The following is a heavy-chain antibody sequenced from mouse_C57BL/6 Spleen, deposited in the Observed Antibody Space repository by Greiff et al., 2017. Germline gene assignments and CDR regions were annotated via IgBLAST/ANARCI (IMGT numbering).Heavy chain of an antibody. D-gene: IGHD3-2*02. Sequence: QVQLQQSGAELMKPGASVKLSCKATGYTFTGYWIEWVKQRPGHGLEWIGEILPGSGSTNYNEKFKGKATFTADTSSNTAYMQLSSLTTEDSAIDYGARSSLDSSGPWFAYWGQGTLVTVSA. CDR1: GYTFTGYW. CDR3: ARSSLDSSGPWFAY. J-gene: IGHJ3*01. CDR2: ILPGSGST. V-gene: IGHV1-9*01.